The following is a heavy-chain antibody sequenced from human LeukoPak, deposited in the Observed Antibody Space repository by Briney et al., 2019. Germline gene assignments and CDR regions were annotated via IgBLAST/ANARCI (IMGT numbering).Heavy chain of an antibody. J-gene: IGHJ4*02. Sequence: GGSLRLSCAGSGFTSSSYAMSWVRQAPGKGLEWVSSISSSSSYIYYADSVKGRFTISRDNAKNSLYLQMNSLRAEDTAVNYCARDPTWNYVLWGQGTLVTVSS. CDR3: ARDPTWNYVL. CDR1: GFTSSSYA. V-gene: IGHV3-21*01. D-gene: IGHD1-7*01. CDR2: ISSSSSYI.